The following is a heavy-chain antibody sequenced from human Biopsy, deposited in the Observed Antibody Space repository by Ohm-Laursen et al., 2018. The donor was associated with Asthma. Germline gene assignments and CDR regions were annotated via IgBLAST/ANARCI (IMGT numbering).Heavy chain of an antibody. CDR2: ISVYNGNT. J-gene: IGHJ6*02. CDR3: ARAVDYSHYYGIDV. Sequence: ASVKVSCKSSGYTFNSAGITWVRQAPGQGLEWMGWISVYNGNTKVAQKLQDRVTMIAGTSTSTAYMELRSLRSDDTAVYFCARAVDYSHYYGIDVWGQGTTVTVS. V-gene: IGHV1-18*01. D-gene: IGHD3-10*01. CDR1: GYTFNSAG.